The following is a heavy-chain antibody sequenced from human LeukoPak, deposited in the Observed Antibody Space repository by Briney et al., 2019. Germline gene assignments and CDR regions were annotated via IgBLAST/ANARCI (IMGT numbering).Heavy chain of an antibody. CDR1: GYTFTGYY. V-gene: IGHV1-2*02. Sequence: ASVKVSCKASGYTFTGYYMRWVRQAPGQGLEWMGWINPNSGGTNYAQKFQGRVTMTRDTSISTAYMELSRLRSDDTAVYYCARDSGAATNYGSGSYPGIDPWGQGTLVTVSS. J-gene: IGHJ5*02. CDR2: INPNSGGT. D-gene: IGHD3-10*01. CDR3: ARDSGAATNYGSGSYPGIDP.